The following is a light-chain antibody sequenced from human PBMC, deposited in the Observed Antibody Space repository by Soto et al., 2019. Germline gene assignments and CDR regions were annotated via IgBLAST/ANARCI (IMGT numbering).Light chain of an antibody. Sequence: EVELTQSPGTLSLSPGETATLSCRASQSVSSSFLAWYQQRPGQAPRLLIYAASNTAPGIPDRFSGSGSGTDFTLTISRLEPVYFTLYYWQEYSTSRTLRQGTKVDSK. V-gene: IGKV3-20*01. CDR3: QEYSTSRT. J-gene: IGKJ1*01. CDR1: QSVSSSF. CDR2: AAS.